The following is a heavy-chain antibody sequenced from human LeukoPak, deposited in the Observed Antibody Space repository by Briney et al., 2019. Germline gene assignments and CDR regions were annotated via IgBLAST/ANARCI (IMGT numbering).Heavy chain of an antibody. V-gene: IGHV3-21*01. Sequence: GGSLRLSCAASGFTFSSYRMNWVRQAPGKGLGWVSSISSSSSYIYYADSVKGRFTISRDNAKNSLYLQMNSLRAEDTAVYYCARGAIFGVVIKNDAFDIWGQGTMVTVSS. J-gene: IGHJ3*02. CDR1: GFTFSSYR. CDR2: ISSSSSYI. D-gene: IGHD3-3*01. CDR3: ARGAIFGVVIKNDAFDI.